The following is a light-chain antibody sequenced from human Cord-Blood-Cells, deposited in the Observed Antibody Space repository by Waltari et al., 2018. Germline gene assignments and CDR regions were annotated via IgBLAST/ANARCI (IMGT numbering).Light chain of an antibody. CDR1: QSISSY. CDR2: AAS. Sequence: DIQMTQSPSSLSASVGDRVTITCRASQSISSYLNWYQQKPGKAPKLLFYAASSLQSGVPSRCSGSGSGTDFTLTISSLQPEDFATYYCQQSYSTPFTFGPGTKVDIK. CDR3: QQSYSTPFT. J-gene: IGKJ3*01. V-gene: IGKV1-39*01.